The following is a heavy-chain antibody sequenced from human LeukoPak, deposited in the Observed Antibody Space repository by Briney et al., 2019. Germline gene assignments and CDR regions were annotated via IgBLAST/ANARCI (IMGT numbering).Heavy chain of an antibody. CDR2: ISGSGGST. Sequence: GGSLRLSCAASGFTFSSYAMSWVRQAPGKGLEWVSAISGSGGSTYYADSVKGRFTISRDNSKNTLYLRMNSLRAEDTAVYYCVRGYSSSSHSGFDPWGQGTLVTVSS. J-gene: IGHJ5*02. D-gene: IGHD6-6*01. CDR3: VRGYSSSSHSGFDP. CDR1: GFTFSSYA. V-gene: IGHV3-23*01.